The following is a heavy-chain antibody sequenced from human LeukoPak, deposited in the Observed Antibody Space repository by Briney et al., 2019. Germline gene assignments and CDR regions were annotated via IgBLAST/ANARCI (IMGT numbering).Heavy chain of an antibody. CDR3: ARFYSTPHYYYDSSGYYHFDY. CDR1: GFIFSSYW. Sequence: GGSLRLSCAPSGFIFSSYWMSWVRQAPGKGLEWVAHIKQDGSEKYYVDSVKGRFTISRDNAKNSLYLQMNSLRAEDTAVYYCARFYSTPHYYYDSSGYYHFDYWGQGTLVTVSS. V-gene: IGHV3-7*01. D-gene: IGHD3-22*01. J-gene: IGHJ4*02. CDR2: IKQDGSEK.